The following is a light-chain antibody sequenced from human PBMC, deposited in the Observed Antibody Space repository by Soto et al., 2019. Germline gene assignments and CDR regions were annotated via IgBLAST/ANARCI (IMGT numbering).Light chain of an antibody. J-gene: IGKJ2*01. V-gene: IGKV1-39*01. Sequence: DIQMTQSPSSLSAFVGDRVTTTCRASQRIANFLNWYQQKPGQAPQLLVYGAFSLKSGVPSRFSGSGSGTDFTLTISSLQPEDFATYYCQQSYNTPRTFGQGTNVEIK. CDR3: QQSYNTPRT. CDR2: GAF. CDR1: QRIANF.